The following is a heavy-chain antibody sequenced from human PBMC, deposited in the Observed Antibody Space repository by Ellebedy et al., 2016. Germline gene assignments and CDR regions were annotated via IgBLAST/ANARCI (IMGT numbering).Heavy chain of an antibody. CDR3: APRVIAAPK. CDR1: GFIVSSFF. V-gene: IGHV3-23*01. CDR2: MRGDGAKT. D-gene: IGHD6-6*01. J-gene: IGHJ4*02. Sequence: GESLKISXAPSGFIVSSFFMSWVRQAPGKGLEWVSTMRGDGAKTHLADSVKGRFTMSRDIPKNTVYLQMNRLRAEDTAVYYCAPRVIAAPKWGQGTLVTVSS.